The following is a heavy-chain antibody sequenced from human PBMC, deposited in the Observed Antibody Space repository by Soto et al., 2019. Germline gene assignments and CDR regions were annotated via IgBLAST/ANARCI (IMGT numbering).Heavy chain of an antibody. CDR2: IWYDGSNK. V-gene: IGHV3-33*01. CDR1: GFTFSSYG. CDR3: ARSTDTVKDVFVEHYYYGMDV. Sequence: GGSLRLSCAASGFTFSSYGMHWVRQAPGKGLEWVAVIWYDGSNKYYADSVKGRFTISRDNSKNTLYLQMNSLRAEDTTVYYCARSTDTVKDVFVEHYYYGMDVWGQGTTVTVSS. D-gene: IGHD4-4*01. J-gene: IGHJ6*02.